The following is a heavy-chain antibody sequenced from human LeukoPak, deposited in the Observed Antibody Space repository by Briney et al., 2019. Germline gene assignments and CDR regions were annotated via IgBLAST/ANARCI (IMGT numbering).Heavy chain of an antibody. V-gene: IGHV3-23*01. Sequence: PGGSLRLSCAASGFTFSTYTTNWHRQAPGKGLEWVSALTGSGGSTYYADSVKGRFTSSRDNSKKTLFLQMNSLRAEDTAVYYCAKDLAPAAYWGQGTLVTVSS. CDR1: GFTFSTYT. CDR2: LTGSGGST. D-gene: IGHD2-2*01. J-gene: IGHJ4*02. CDR3: AKDLAPAAY.